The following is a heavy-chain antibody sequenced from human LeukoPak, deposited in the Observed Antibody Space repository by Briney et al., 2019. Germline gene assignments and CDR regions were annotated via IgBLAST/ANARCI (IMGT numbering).Heavy chain of an antibody. D-gene: IGHD1-26*01. J-gene: IGHJ6*03. CDR2: IIPIFGTA. V-gene: IGHV1-69*13. Sequence: SVKVSCKASGYTFTSYAISWVRQAPGQGLEWMGGIIPIFGTANYAQKFQGRVTITADESTSTAYMELSSLRSEDTAVYYCARAHSGSYYTDYYYYMDVWGKGTTVTVSS. CDR3: ARAHSGSYYTDYYYYMDV. CDR1: GYTFTSYA.